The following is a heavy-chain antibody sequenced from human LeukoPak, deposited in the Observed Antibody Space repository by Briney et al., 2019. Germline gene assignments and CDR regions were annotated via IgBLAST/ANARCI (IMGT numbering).Heavy chain of an antibody. CDR3: AREDCGGDCSTNDY. CDR2: IIPIFGTA. J-gene: IGHJ4*02. V-gene: IGHV1-69*13. D-gene: IGHD2-21*01. Sequence: SVKVSCKASGGTFSSYAISWVRQAPGQGLEWMGGIIPIFGTANYAQKFQGRVTITADESTSTAYMELSSLRSEVTAVYYCAREDCGGDCSTNDYWGQGTLVTVSS. CDR1: GGTFSSYA.